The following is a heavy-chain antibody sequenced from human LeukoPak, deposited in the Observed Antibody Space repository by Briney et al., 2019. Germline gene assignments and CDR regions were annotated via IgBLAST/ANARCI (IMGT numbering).Heavy chain of an antibody. CDR1: GGTFSSYA. CDR3: ASTGTKTYYYDSSGYYYD. V-gene: IGHV1-69*01. J-gene: IGHJ4*02. Sequence: SVKVSCKASGGTFSSYAISWVRQAPGQGLEWMGGIIPIFGTANYAQKFQGRVTITADESTSTAYMELSSLRSEDTAVYYCASTGTKTYYYDSSGYYYDWGQGTLVTVSS. CDR2: IIPIFGTA. D-gene: IGHD3-22*01.